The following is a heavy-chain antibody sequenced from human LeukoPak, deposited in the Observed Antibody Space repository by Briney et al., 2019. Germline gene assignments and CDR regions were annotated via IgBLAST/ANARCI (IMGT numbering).Heavy chain of an antibody. D-gene: IGHD6-25*01. CDR1: GFTFTNYG. Sequence: GGSLRLSCAASGFTFTNYGMHWVRQAPGKGLEWVAVIWYDGSNQYYADSVKGRFTISRDNSKNTLYLQINSLRAEDTAVYYCSANFDFWGQGTLVTVSS. J-gene: IGHJ4*02. CDR2: IWYDGSNQ. V-gene: IGHV3-33*01. CDR3: SANFDF.